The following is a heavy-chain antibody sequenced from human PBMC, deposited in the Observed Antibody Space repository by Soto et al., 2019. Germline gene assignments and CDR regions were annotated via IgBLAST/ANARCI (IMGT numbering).Heavy chain of an antibody. V-gene: IGHV4-59*01. D-gene: IGHD3-3*01. CDR3: ARLVRSAYDFWNEYLSAY. Sequence: ETLSLTCTVSGGSISNYYWNWIRQSPGKGLEWIGYIYSSGSTHYNPSLQNRVTISIDTSKNQVSLKVNSVTAADTAVYYCARLVRSAYDFWNEYLSAYWGQGTLVTVSS. CDR2: IYSSGST. J-gene: IGHJ4*02. CDR1: GGSISNYY.